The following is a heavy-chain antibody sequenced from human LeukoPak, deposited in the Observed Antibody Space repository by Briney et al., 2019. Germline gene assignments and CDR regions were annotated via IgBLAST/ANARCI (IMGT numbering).Heavy chain of an antibody. D-gene: IGHD3-10*01. CDR3: AKSTSGLLWFGELSPDY. CDR1: GFTFSSYG. CDR2: ISYDGSNK. J-gene: IGHJ4*02. Sequence: PGGSLRLSCAASGFTFSSYGMHWVRQAPGKGLEWVAVISYDGSNKYYADSVKGRFTISRDNSKNTLYLQMNSLRAEDTAVYYCAKSTSGLLWFGELSPDYWGQGTLVTVSS. V-gene: IGHV3-30*18.